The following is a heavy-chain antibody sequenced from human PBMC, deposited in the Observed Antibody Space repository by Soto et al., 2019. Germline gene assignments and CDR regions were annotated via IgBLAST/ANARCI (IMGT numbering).Heavy chain of an antibody. CDR2: IYSGGST. D-gene: IGHD3-22*01. CDR3: ARGSYYYDSSDP. Sequence: QPGGSLRLSCAASGFTVSSNYISWVRQAPGKGLEWVSVIYSGGSTYYADSVKGRFTISRDNSKNTLYLQMNSLRAEDTAVYYCARGSYYYDSSDPWGQGTLVTVSS. J-gene: IGHJ5*02. V-gene: IGHV3-53*01. CDR1: GFTVSSNY.